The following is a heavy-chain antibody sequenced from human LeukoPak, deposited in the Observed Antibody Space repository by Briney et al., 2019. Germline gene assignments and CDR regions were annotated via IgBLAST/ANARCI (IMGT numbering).Heavy chain of an antibody. D-gene: IGHD3-10*01. CDR1: GFTFSSYG. J-gene: IGHJ5*02. CDR3: AKDLGIESISSLVSYLRYTHGSGSYKGDPPFEPGHGFDP. V-gene: IGHV3-30*18. Sequence: GRSLRLSCAASGFTFSSYGMHWVRQAPGKGLEWVAVISYDGSNKYYADSVKGRFTISRYNSKNTLYLQMNSLRDEDTAVYYCAKDLGIESISSLVSYLRYTHGSGSYKGDPPFEPGHGFDPWGQGTLVTVSS. CDR2: ISYDGSNK.